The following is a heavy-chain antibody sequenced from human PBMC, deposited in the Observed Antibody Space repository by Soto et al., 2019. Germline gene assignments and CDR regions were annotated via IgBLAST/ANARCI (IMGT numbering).Heavy chain of an antibody. CDR3: AREDDGGDRDYYGLDV. Sequence: SETLFLTCPFSGVPLSYEYYHWTWIRPSPGKGLEWIGYIHYSGSIIYNPSFKSRVTISVDTSKNQFSLQLSSVTAADTAVYFCAREDDGGDRDYYGLDVWGQGTTVTVSS. V-gene: IGHV4-30-4*08. CDR1: GVPLSYEYYH. D-gene: IGHD2-21*02. CDR2: IHYSGSI. J-gene: IGHJ6*02.